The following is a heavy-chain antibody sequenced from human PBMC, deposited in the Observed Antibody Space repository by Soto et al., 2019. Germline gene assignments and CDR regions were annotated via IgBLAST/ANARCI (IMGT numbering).Heavy chain of an antibody. V-gene: IGHV3-33*01. D-gene: IGHD3-9*01. J-gene: IGHJ6*02. CDR3: AREGRYFDWLFSPPHYYYGMDV. Sequence: QVQLVESGGGVVQPGRSLRLSCAASGFTFGSYGMHWVRQAPGKGLEWVAVIWYDGSNKYYADSVKGRFTISRDNSKNTLYLQMNSLRAEDTAVYYCAREGRYFDWLFSPPHYYYGMDVWGQGTTVTVSS. CDR1: GFTFGSYG. CDR2: IWYDGSNK.